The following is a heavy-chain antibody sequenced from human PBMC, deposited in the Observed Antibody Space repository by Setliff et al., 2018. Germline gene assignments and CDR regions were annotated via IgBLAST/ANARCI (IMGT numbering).Heavy chain of an antibody. V-gene: IGHV3-74*01. CDR2: INSDVSTT. Sequence: PGGSLRLSCAASGFTFSTYWMHWVRQAPGKGLVWVSRINSDVSTTSYADSVKGRFTISRDNTKNTLYLQMNSLRAEDTAVYYCVSWLYYYYYGVDVWGQGTKVTVSS. CDR1: GFTFSTYW. D-gene: IGHD6-13*01. CDR3: VSWLYYYYYGVDV. J-gene: IGHJ6*02.